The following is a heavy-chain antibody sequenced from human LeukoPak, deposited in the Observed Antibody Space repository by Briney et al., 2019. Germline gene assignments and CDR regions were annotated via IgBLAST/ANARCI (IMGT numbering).Heavy chain of an antibody. CDR3: AKGDSSWSFNWFDP. Sequence: GGSLRLSCAASGFTFSSYAMSWVRQAPGKGLEWVSAISGSGGSTYYPDSVKGRFTISRDNSKNTLYLQMNSLRAEDTAVYYCAKGDSSWSFNWFDPWGQGTLVTVSS. CDR2: ISGSGGST. V-gene: IGHV3-23*01. D-gene: IGHD6-13*01. CDR1: GFTFSSYA. J-gene: IGHJ5*02.